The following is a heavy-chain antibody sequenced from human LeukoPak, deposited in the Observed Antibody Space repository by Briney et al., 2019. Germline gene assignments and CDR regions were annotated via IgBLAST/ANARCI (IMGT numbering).Heavy chain of an antibody. CDR1: GYTFTSYY. V-gene: IGHV1-46*01. CDR3: ARRFRYGSGSYVLDY. J-gene: IGHJ4*02. CDR2: INPSGGST. D-gene: IGHD3-10*01. Sequence: GASVKVSCKASGYTFTSYYMHWVRQAPGQGLERMGIINPSGGSTSYAQKFQGRVTMTRDTSTSTVYMELSSLRSEDTAVYYCARRFRYGSGSYVLDYWGQGTLVTVSS.